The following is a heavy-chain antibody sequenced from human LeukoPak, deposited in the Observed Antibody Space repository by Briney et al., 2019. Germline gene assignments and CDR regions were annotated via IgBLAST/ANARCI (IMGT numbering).Heavy chain of an antibody. V-gene: IGHV1-69*13. CDR2: IIPIFGTA. CDR3: ARDSSPGYYYYYYGMDV. Sequence: ASVKVSCKASGGTFSSYAISWVRQAPGQGLEWMGGIIPIFGTANYAQKFQGRVTITADESTSTAYMELSSLRSEDTAVYYCARDSSPGYYYYYYGMDVWGQGTTVTVSS. J-gene: IGHJ6*02. D-gene: IGHD6-13*01. CDR1: GGTFSSYA.